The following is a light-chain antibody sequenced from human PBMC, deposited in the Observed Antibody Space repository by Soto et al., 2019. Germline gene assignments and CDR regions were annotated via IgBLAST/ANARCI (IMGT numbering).Light chain of an antibody. CDR2: GVS. J-gene: IGKJ4*01. V-gene: IGKV3-20*01. Sequence: DIVLTQSPGTLSLSPGERAALSCRASQSVSSSYLAWYQQKPGQAPRLLIYGVSNRATGIPDRFSGSGSGTDFTLTISRLEPEDFAVYYCQQHDNSPLTFGGGTKVEIK. CDR1: QSVSSSY. CDR3: QQHDNSPLT.